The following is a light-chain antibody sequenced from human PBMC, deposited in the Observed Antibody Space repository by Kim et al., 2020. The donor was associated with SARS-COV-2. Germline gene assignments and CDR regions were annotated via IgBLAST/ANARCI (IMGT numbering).Light chain of an antibody. J-gene: IGKJ2*01. V-gene: IGKV4-1*01. CDR2: WAS. Sequence: ATINCKSRQSVLYSSNNKNYLAWYQQKPGQPPKLLIYWASTRESGVPDRFSGSGSGTDFTLTISSLQAEDVAVYYCQQYYSTPYTFGQGTKLEI. CDR1: QSVLYSSNNKNY. CDR3: QQYYSTPYT.